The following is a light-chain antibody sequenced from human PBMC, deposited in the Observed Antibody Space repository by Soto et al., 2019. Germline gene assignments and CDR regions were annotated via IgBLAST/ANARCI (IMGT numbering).Light chain of an antibody. J-gene: IGLJ2*01. CDR3: SSYAGSSTWV. Sequence: QSALTQPASVSGSPGQSITISCTGTSSDVGNHYNLVSWYQQHPGKAPKIMIYEGNKRPSGVSDRFSGSKSGNTAFLTISGLQAEDEADYCCSSYAGSSTWVFGGGTKLTVL. V-gene: IGLV2-23*01. CDR1: SSDVGNHYNL. CDR2: EGN.